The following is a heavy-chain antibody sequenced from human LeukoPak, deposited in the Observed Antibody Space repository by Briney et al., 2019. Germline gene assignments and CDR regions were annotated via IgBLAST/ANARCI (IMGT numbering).Heavy chain of an antibody. CDR2: MNPNSGNT. CDR1: GYTFTSYD. D-gene: IGHD1-20*01. CDR3: ARGEKEVITGTPEHFQH. Sequence: GASVKVSCKASGYTFTSYDINWVRQATGQGLEWMGWMNPNSGNTGYAQKFQGRVTMTRNTSISTAYMELSSLRSEDTAVYYCARGEKEVITGTPEHFQHWGQGTLVTVSS. J-gene: IGHJ1*01. V-gene: IGHV1-8*01.